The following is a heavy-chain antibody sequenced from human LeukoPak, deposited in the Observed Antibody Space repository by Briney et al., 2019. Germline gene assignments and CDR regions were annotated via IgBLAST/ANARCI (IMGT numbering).Heavy chain of an antibody. Sequence: GGSLRLSCAASGFTFSSYGMHWVRQAPGKGLEWVAVISYDGSNKYYADSVKGRFTISRDNSKNTLYLQMNSLRAEDTAVYYCARDSGYGVYWYFDLWGRGTLVTVSS. J-gene: IGHJ2*01. V-gene: IGHV3-30*03. CDR1: GFTFSSYG. CDR3: ARDSGYGVYWYFDL. CDR2: ISYDGSNK. D-gene: IGHD6-25*01.